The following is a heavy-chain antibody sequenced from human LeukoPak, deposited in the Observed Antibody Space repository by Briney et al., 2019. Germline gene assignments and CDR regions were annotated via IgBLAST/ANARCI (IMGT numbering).Heavy chain of an antibody. V-gene: IGHV3-11*01. CDR3: ARATLDTMIVPFDP. Sequence: GGSLRLSCAASGFTFSDYYMSWIRQAPGKGLEWVSYISSSGSTIYYADSVKGRFTISRDNAKNSLYPQMNSLRAEDTAVYYCARATLDTMIVPFDPWGQGTLVTVSS. J-gene: IGHJ5*02. D-gene: IGHD3-22*01. CDR1: GFTFSDYY. CDR2: ISSSGSTI.